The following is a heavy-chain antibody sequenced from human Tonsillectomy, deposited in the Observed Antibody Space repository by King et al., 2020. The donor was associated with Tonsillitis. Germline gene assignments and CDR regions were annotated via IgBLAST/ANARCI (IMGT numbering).Heavy chain of an antibody. CDR1: GGSISSYY. V-gene: IGHV4-59*01. J-gene: IGHJ2*01. D-gene: IGHD6-13*01. CDR2: IYYSGST. Sequence: QLQESGPGLVKPSETLSLTCTVSGGSISSYYCSWIRQPPGKGLEWIGYIYYSGSTNYNPSLISRVTISVDTSKNQVSLKLSSVTAADTAVYYCARIIAAAGRLRYFDLWGRGTLVTVSS. CDR3: ARIIAAAGRLRYFDL.